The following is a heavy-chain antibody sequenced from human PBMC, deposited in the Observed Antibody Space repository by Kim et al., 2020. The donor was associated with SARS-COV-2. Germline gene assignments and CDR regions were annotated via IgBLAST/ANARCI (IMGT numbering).Heavy chain of an antibody. J-gene: IGHJ4*02. V-gene: IGHV4-34*01. D-gene: IGHD6-19*01. CDR1: GGSFSGYY. CDR2: INHSGST. CDR3: ARDRAIGYGAQWLMRGKYYFDY. Sequence: SETLSLTCAVYGGSFSGYYWSWIRQPPGKGLEWIGEINHSGSTNYNPSLKSRVTISVDTSKNQFSLKLSSVTAADTAVYYCARDRAIGYGAQWLMRGKYYFDYWGQGTLVTVSS.